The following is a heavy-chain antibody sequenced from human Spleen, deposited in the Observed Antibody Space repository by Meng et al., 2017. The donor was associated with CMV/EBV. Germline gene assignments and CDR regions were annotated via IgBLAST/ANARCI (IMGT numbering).Heavy chain of an antibody. CDR3: ARELWGNYYATSGYLNWFDP. J-gene: IGHJ5*02. CDR1: GFTFSSYW. V-gene: IGHV3-7*01. CDR2: IKQDGSEK. Sequence: GESLKISCAASGFTFSSYWMSWVRQAPGRGLEWVAKIKQDGSEKYYVDSVTGRFTISRDNARNSLDLQMDSLRVEDTAVYYCARELWGNYYATSGYLNWFDPWGQGTLVTVSS. D-gene: IGHD3-22*01.